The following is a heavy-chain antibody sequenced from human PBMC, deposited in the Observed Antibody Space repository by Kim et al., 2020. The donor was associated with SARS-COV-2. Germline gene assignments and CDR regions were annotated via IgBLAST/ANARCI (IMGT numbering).Heavy chain of an antibody. CDR3: ARDRKPQTYYYDSSGYYSSWYFDL. CDR2: IYYSGST. CDR1: GGSISSGGYY. J-gene: IGHJ2*01. D-gene: IGHD3-22*01. V-gene: IGHV4-31*03. Sequence: SETLSLTCTVSGGSISSGGYYWSWIRQHPGKGLEWIGYIYYSGSTYYNPSLKSRVTISVDTSKNQFSLKLSSVTAADTAVYYCARDRKPQTYYYDSSGYYSSWYFDLWGRGTLVTVSS.